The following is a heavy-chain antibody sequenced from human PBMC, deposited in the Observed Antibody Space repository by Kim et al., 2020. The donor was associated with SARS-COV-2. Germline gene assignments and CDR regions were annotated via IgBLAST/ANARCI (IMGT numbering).Heavy chain of an antibody. CDR2: IIPIFGTA. D-gene: IGHD2-2*01. CDR1: GGTFSSYA. Sequence: SVKVSCKASGGTFSSYAISWVRQAPGQGLEWMGGIIPIFGTANYAQKFQGRVTITADKSTSTAYMELSSLRSEDTAVYYCARSRHCSSTSCHPSYWYFDLWGRGTLVTVSS. CDR3: ARSRHCSSTSCHPSYWYFDL. V-gene: IGHV1-69*06. J-gene: IGHJ2*01.